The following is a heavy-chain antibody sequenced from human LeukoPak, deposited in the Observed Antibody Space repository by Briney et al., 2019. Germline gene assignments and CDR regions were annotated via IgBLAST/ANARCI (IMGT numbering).Heavy chain of an antibody. J-gene: IGHJ3*02. CDR1: GGSISSHY. D-gene: IGHD5-24*01. Sequence: SESLSLTCTVSGGSISSHYWSWIRQPPGKGLEWIGYIYYSGSTNYNPSLKSRVTISVDTSKNEFSLKLSSVTAADTAVYYCARGRWRQLQGAFDIWGQGTMVTVSS. V-gene: IGHV4-59*11. CDR3: ARGRWRQLQGAFDI. CDR2: IYYSGST.